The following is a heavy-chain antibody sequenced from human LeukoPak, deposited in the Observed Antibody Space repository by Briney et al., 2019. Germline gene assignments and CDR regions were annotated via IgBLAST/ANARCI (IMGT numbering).Heavy chain of an antibody. CDR1: GFXFSKYG. Sequence: PGGSLRLSCAASGFXFSKYGIHWVRQAPGKGLEWVAVIWYDGRTKYYADSVKGRFTISRDNSKNTLYLQMNSLRAEDTAVYYCARDFEYSSSTGVYWGQGTLVTVSS. D-gene: IGHD5-12*01. J-gene: IGHJ4*02. CDR2: IWYDGRTK. CDR3: ARDFEYSSSTGVY. V-gene: IGHV3-33*01.